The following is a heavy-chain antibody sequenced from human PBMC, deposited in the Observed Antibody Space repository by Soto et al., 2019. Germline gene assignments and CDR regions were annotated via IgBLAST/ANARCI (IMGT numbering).Heavy chain of an antibody. Sequence: EVQLLESGGGLVQPGESLRLSCAASGFTFSSYAMTWVRQAPGKGLEWVSSISDSGDYTYFADSVKGRFTISRDNSKETLYLQMSSLRVEDTAIYYCAKDSRSHPQGWFDPWGQGTLVTVSS. D-gene: IGHD2-15*01. J-gene: IGHJ5*02. CDR1: GFTFSSYA. V-gene: IGHV3-23*01. CDR3: AKDSRSHPQGWFDP. CDR2: ISDSGDYT.